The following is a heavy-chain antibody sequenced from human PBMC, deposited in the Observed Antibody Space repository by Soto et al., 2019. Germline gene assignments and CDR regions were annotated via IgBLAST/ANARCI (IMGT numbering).Heavy chain of an antibody. CDR2: IGGSGGST. CDR1: GFTFSSYA. J-gene: IGHJ4*02. CDR3: AKGGFVRGVILN. Sequence: GGSLRLSCAASGFTFSSYAMSWVRQAPGKGLEWVSAIGGSGGSTYYADSVKGRFTISRDNSKNTLYLQMNSLRAEDTAVYYCAKGGFVRGVILNWGQGTLVTVSS. V-gene: IGHV3-23*01. D-gene: IGHD3-10*02.